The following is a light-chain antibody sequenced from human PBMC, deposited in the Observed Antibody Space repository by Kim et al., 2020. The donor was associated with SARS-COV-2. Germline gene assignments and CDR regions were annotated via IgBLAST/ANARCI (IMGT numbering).Light chain of an antibody. V-gene: IGKV3-20*01. Sequence: LSPGERATLSCRASQSVSSIYLVWYQQKSGRAPRLLIYGASNRVTGTPDRFSGSGSGTDFTLTISRLEPEDFAVYYCQQYSRSPLTFGGGTKLEI. CDR2: GAS. J-gene: IGKJ4*01. CDR1: QSVSSIY. CDR3: QQYSRSPLT.